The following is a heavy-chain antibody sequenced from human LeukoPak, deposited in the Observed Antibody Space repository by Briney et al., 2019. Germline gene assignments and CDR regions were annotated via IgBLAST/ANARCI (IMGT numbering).Heavy chain of an antibody. CDR2: IGTTGDT. CDR1: GFTFTTYD. V-gene: IGHV3-13*01. J-gene: IGHJ6*03. CDR3: ARDRGGGHMDV. Sequence: GGSLRLSCAASGFTFTTYDMHWVRQATGKGLEWVSAIGTTGDTYYPGSAKGRFTISRENAKNSLYLQMNSLRAGDTAVYYCARDRGGGHMDVWGKGTTVTISS. D-gene: IGHD2-15*01.